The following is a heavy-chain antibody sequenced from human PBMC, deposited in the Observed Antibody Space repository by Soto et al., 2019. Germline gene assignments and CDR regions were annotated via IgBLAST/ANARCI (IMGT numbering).Heavy chain of an antibody. CDR1: GYTFTRNG. D-gene: IGHD3-22*01. J-gene: IGHJ6*02. CDR2: ISPNSGNT. V-gene: IGHV1-18*01. Sequence: QVHLVQSGAEVKKPGASVNVSCKTSGYTFTRNGISWVRQAPGQGLEWMGWISPNSGNTKYAQKLQGRVIMTTDTSTSTAYMELRSLRSDDTAVYYCVKDRDSNSWPSRHVWGPGTTVTASS. CDR3: VKDRDSNSWPSRHV.